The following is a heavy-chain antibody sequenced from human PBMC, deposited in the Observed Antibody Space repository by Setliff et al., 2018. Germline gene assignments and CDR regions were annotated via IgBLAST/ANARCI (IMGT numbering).Heavy chain of an antibody. J-gene: IGHJ2*01. V-gene: IGHV4-39*07. CDR2: IFYIGRS. Sequence: SETLSLTCTVSDDSITSSNYSLAWVRQPPGKALEWIGNIFYIGRSHSNPSLKSRLTMSVDTSKNQFSLHLSSMTAADTAVYYCARTFTGRYFDLWGRGTLVTVSS. CDR3: ARTFTGRYFDL. CDR1: DDSITSSNYS.